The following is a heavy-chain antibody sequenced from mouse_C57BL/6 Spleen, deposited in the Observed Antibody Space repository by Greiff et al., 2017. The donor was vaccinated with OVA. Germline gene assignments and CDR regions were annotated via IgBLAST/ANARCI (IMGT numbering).Heavy chain of an antibody. Sequence: VQLQQSGAELVKPGASVKLSCKASGYTFTSYWMHWVKQRPGRGLEWIGGIDPNSGGTKYNEKFKSKATLTVDKPSSTAYMQLSSLTSEDSAVYYCARDYYGNYGWFAYWGQGTLVTVSA. CDR2: IDPNSGGT. CDR3: ARDYYGNYGWFAY. V-gene: IGHV1-72*01. D-gene: IGHD2-1*01. J-gene: IGHJ3*01. CDR1: GYTFTSYW.